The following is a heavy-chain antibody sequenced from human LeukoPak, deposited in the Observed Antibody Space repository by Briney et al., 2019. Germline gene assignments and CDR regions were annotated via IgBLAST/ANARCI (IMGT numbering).Heavy chain of an antibody. J-gene: IGHJ6*03. D-gene: IGHD1-1*01. CDR3: AKTGDYYYYYMDV. CDR1: GFTFSSYA. V-gene: IGHV3-23*01. CDR2: ISGSGGST. Sequence: PGGSLRLSCAASGFTFSSYAMSWVRQAPGKGLEWVSAISGSGGSTYYADSVKGRFTISRDSSKNTLYLQMNSLRAEDTAVYYCAKTGDYYYYYMDVWGKGTTVTVSS.